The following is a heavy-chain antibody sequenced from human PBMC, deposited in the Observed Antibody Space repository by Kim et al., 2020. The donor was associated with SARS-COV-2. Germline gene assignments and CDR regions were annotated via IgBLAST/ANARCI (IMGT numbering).Heavy chain of an antibody. J-gene: IGHJ6*02. D-gene: IGHD3-10*01. CDR2: INHSGST. Sequence: SETLSLTCAVYGGSFSGYYWSWIRQPPGKGLEWIGEINHSGSTNYNPSLKSRVTISVDTSKNQFSLKLSSVTAADTAVYYCARCMVRGVIRLYYYGMDVWGQGTTVTVSS. CDR3: ARCMVRGVIRLYYYGMDV. CDR1: GGSFSGYY. V-gene: IGHV4-34*01.